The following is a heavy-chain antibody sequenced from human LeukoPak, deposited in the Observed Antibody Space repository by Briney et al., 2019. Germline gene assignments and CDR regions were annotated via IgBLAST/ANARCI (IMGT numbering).Heavy chain of an antibody. V-gene: IGHV1-2*02. D-gene: IGHD3-22*01. CDR1: GYTFTGYY. CDR3: ARGRADYYDSSGYVDYYYYMDV. CDR2: INPNSGGT. Sequence: ASVKVSCKASGYTFTGYYMHWVRQAPGQGLEWMGWINPNSGGTNYAQKFQGRVTMTRNTSISTAYMELSSLRSEDTAVYYCARGRADYYDSSGYVDYYYYMDVWGKGTTVTVSS. J-gene: IGHJ6*03.